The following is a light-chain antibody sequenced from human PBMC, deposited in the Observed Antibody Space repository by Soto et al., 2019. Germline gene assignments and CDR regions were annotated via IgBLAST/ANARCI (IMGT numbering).Light chain of an antibody. J-gene: IGKJ1*01. CDR3: QHYYGTLWT. CDR1: QSVLYSSNNKNY. V-gene: IGKV4-1*01. CDR2: WAS. Sequence: DIVMTQSPDSLAVSLGERATINCKSSQSVLYSSNNKNYLAWYQQKPGQPPTLLIYWASTRQSGVPDRFSGSGSGTDFTLTISSLQAEDAAVYYCQHYYGTLWTFGQGTKVEIK.